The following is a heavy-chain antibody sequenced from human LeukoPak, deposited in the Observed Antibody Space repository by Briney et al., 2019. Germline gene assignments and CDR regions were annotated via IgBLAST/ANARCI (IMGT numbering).Heavy chain of an antibody. J-gene: IGHJ4*02. CDR2: IWYDGSNK. CDR3: TTDRLDY. D-gene: IGHD6-6*01. Sequence: GGSLRLSCAASGFTFSRYGMHWVRQAPGKGLEWVAVIWYDGSNKYYVDSVKGRVTVSRDNSKNTLYLQMNSLRVEDTAMYYCTTDRLDYWGQRTLVTVSS. V-gene: IGHV3-33*01. CDR1: GFTFSRYG.